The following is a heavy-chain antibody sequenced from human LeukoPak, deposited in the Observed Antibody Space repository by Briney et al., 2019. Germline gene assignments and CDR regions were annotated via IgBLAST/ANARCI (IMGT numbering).Heavy chain of an antibody. V-gene: IGHV4-34*01. Sequence: SETLSLTCAVYGGSFSGYYWSWIRQPPGKGLEWIGEINHSGSTNYNPSLKSRVTISVDTSKNQFSLKLSSVTAADTAVYYCARDWYYDSSGSNIDYWGQGTLVTVSS. CDR3: ARDWYYDSSGSNIDY. CDR2: INHSGST. J-gene: IGHJ4*02. CDR1: GGSFSGYY. D-gene: IGHD3-22*01.